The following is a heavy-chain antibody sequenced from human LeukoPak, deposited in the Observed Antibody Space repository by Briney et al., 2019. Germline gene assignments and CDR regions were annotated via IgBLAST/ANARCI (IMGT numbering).Heavy chain of an antibody. Sequence: GGSLRLSCAASGFTFSDYYMSWIRQAPGKGLEWVSGISWNSGSIGYADSVKGRFTISRDNAKNSLYLQMNSLRAEDTALYYCAKGGHYYEAQFDPWGQGTLVTVSS. V-gene: IGHV3-9*01. J-gene: IGHJ5*02. CDR2: ISWNSGSI. D-gene: IGHD3-22*01. CDR3: AKGGHYYEAQFDP. CDR1: GFTFSDYY.